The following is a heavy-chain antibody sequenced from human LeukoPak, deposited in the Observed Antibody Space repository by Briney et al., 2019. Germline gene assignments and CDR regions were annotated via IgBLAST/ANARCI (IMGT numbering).Heavy chain of an antibody. CDR2: ISSSGSTI. CDR1: VFPFSDYY. V-gene: IGHV3-11*01. CDR3: ARAGPLFVVVPAAYYDAFDT. D-gene: IGHD2-2*01. J-gene: IGHJ3*02. Sequence: GGSLTLSCAPSVFPFSDYYMSWIPQAPGEGLEGVSYISSSGSTIHYADSVEGRFTISRDNAKYSLYLQMNSLSAEDTAVYYCARAGPLFVVVPAAYYDAFDTCGQGKIVTVSS.